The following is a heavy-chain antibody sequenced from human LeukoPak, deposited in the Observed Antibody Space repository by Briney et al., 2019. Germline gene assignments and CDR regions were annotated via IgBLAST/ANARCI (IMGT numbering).Heavy chain of an antibody. D-gene: IGHD3-9*01. J-gene: IGHJ4*02. CDR1: GGSISSTNYY. CDR2: IYYSGST. Sequence: PSETLSLTCTVSGGSISSTNYYWGWIRQPPGKGLEWIGSIYYSGSTYYSPSLKSRVTLSVDTSKNQFSLKLSSVTAADTAVFYCARDPYYDILTGSTHHYFDYWGQGTLVTVSS. V-gene: IGHV4-39*07. CDR3: ARDPYYDILTGSTHHYFDY.